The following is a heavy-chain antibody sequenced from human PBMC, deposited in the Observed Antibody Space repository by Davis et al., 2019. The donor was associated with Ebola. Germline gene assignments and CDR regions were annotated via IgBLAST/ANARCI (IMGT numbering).Heavy chain of an antibody. CDR1: GGSFSGYY. CDR3: ARGLAAARPAFYGMDV. V-gene: IGHV4-59*01. J-gene: IGHJ6*02. Sequence: PGGSLRLSCAVYGGSFSGYYWSWIRQPPGKGLEWIGYIYYSGSTNYNPSLKSRVTISVDTSKNQFSLKLSSVTAADTAVYYCARGLAAARPAFYGMDVWGQGTTVTVSS. D-gene: IGHD6-13*01. CDR2: IYYSGST.